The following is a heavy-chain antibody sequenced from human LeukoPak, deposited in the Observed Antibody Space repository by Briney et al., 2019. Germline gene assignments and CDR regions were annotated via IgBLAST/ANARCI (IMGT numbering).Heavy chain of an antibody. CDR1: GGSIASGSYY. CDR2: VHSSGKT. CDR3: VRDIGNFEIDY. D-gene: IGHD1-7*01. Sequence: TASETLSLTCSVSGGSIASGSYYWGWVRQSPGKGLDWIGSVHSSGKTYYNPSLNNRLIISADTSTDQFSLRLSPVTAADTAVYFCVRDIGNFEIDYWGQGTLVTVSS. J-gene: IGHJ4*02. V-gene: IGHV4-39*02.